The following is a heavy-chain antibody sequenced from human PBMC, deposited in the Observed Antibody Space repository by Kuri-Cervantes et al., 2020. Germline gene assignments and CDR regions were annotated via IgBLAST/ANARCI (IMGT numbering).Heavy chain of an antibody. Sequence: GGSLRLSCAASGFTFSSYWMSWVRQAPGRGLEWVANIKQDGSEKYYVDSVKGRFTISRDNAKNPLYLQMNSLRAEDTAVYYCARTYGDYVFFHFDYWGQGTLVTVSS. CDR3: ARTYGDYVFFHFDY. CDR1: GFTFSSYW. CDR2: IKQDGSEK. J-gene: IGHJ4*02. V-gene: IGHV3-7*01. D-gene: IGHD4-17*01.